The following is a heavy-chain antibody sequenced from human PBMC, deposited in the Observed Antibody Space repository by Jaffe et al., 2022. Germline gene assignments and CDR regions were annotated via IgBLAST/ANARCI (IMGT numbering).Heavy chain of an antibody. CDR2: INPSGGST. Sequence: QVQLVQSGAEVKKPGASVKVSCKASGYTFTSYYMHWVRQAPGQGLEWMGIINPSGGSTSYAQKFQGRVTMTRDTSTSTVYMELSSLRSEDTAVYYCARDPLYWNDPPHYYMDVWGKGTTVTVSS. V-gene: IGHV1-46*03. CDR3: ARDPLYWNDPPHYYMDV. J-gene: IGHJ6*03. D-gene: IGHD1-1*01. CDR1: GYTFTSYY.